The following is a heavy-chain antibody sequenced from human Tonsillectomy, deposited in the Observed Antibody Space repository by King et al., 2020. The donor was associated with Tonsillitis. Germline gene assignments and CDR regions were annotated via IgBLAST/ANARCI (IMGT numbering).Heavy chain of an antibody. Sequence: QLQESGPGLVKPSETLSLTCTVSGGSINSYFWTWIRQPPGKGLEWIGYIDYSGATKYHTWTPNYNPSLKRRVTLSLDTSKNQFSLTVKSVTAAETAVYYCATNSSNRYYFDHWGQGTLVSVSS. J-gene: IGHJ4*02. CDR3: ATNSSNRYYFDH. CDR2: IDYSGATKYHTWTP. V-gene: IGHV4-59*01. D-gene: IGHD6-19*01. CDR1: GGSINSYF.